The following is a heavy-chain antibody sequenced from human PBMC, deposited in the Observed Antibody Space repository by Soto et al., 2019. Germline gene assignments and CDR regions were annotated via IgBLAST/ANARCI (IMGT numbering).Heavy chain of an antibody. CDR1: GFTFSSYA. CDR3: ARESYSSSRNQGNWFDP. J-gene: IGHJ5*02. D-gene: IGHD6-6*01. CDR2: ISYDGSNK. Sequence: PGGSLRLSCAASGFTFSSYAMHWVRQAPGKGLEWVAVISYDGSNKYYADSVKGRFTISRDNSKNTLYLQMNSLRAEDTAVYYCARESYSSSRNQGNWFDPWGQGTLVTVSS. V-gene: IGHV3-30-3*01.